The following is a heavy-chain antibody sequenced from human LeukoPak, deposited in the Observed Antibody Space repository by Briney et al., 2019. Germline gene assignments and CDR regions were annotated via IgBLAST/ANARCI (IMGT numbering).Heavy chain of an antibody. D-gene: IGHD3-9*01. V-gene: IGHV4-34*01. CDR3: ARVGVGLTGYPDY. Sequence: SETLSLTCAVYGGSFSGYYWSWIRQPPGKGLEWIGEINHSGSTNYNPSLKSRVTISVDTSKNQFSLKLSSVTAADTAVYYCARVGVGLTGYPDYWGQGTLVTVSS. CDR2: INHSGST. CDR1: GGSFSGYY. J-gene: IGHJ4*02.